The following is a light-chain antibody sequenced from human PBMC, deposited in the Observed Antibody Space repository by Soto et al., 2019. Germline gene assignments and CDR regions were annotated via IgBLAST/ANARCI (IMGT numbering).Light chain of an antibody. J-gene: IGKJ4*01. V-gene: IGKV3-11*01. Sequence: EIVLTQSPATLSLSPGERATISCRASQSVSSYLAWYQQKPGQAPRLLIYDASNRATGIPARFSGSGSGTDFTLTISSLEPEDFAVYYCQQRSNLLTFGGGTTV. CDR2: DAS. CDR3: QQRSNLLT. CDR1: QSVSSY.